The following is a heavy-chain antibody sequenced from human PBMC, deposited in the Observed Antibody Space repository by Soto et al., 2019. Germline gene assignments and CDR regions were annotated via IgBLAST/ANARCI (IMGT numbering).Heavy chain of an antibody. J-gene: IGHJ6*02. V-gene: IGHV3-23*01. Sequence: PGGSLRLSCAASGFTFSSYAMSWVRQAPGKGLEWVSAISGSGGSTYYADSVKGRFTISRDNSKNTLYLQMNSLRAEDTAVYYCATSPPNYAGDYYYGMDVWGQGTTVTVSS. CDR3: ATSPPNYAGDYYYGMDV. CDR2: ISGSGGST. D-gene: IGHD3-16*01. CDR1: GFTFSSYA.